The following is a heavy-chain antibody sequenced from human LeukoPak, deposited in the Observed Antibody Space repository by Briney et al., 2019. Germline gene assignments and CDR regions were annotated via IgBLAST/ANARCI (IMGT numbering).Heavy chain of an antibody. D-gene: IGHD3-22*01. J-gene: IGHJ5*01. CDR3: ARDLWNFYDDSGYNRDFDS. CDR2: IGTYGGDT. CDR1: TSR. V-gene: IGHV1-18*01. Sequence: ASVKVSCKATSRISWVRQAPGQGLEWMGWIGTYGGDTYYAQKFQGRITVTTDTSPSTVYMELRNLRSDDTAVYYCARDLWNFYDDSGYNRDFDSWGQGTLVSVSS.